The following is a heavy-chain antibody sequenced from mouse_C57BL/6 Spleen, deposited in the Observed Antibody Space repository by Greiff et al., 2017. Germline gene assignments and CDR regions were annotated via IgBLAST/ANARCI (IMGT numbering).Heavy chain of an antibody. V-gene: IGHV1-80*01. CDR2: IYPGDGDT. Sequence: QVQLQQSGAELVKPGASVKISCKASGYAFSSYWMNWVKQRPGQGLEWIGQIYPGDGDTNYNGKFKGKATLTADKSSSTAYMQLSSLTSEDSAVXFCARNKDYGVYFDYWGQGTTLTVSS. CDR1: GYAFSSYW. J-gene: IGHJ2*01. CDR3: ARNKDYGVYFDY. D-gene: IGHD1-2*01.